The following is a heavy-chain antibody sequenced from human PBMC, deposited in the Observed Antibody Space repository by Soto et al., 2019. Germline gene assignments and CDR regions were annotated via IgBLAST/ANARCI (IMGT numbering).Heavy chain of an antibody. CDR3: AKEYYYGSGSYYYYYGMDV. CDR2: ISWNSGSI. V-gene: IGHV3-9*01. D-gene: IGHD3-10*01. CDR1: GFTFDDYA. Sequence: SLRLSCAASGFTFDDYAMHWVRQAPGKGLEWVSGISWNSGSIGYADSVKGRFTISRDNAKNSLYLQMNSLRAEDTALYYCAKEYYYGSGSYYYYYGMDVWGQGTTVTVSS. J-gene: IGHJ6*02.